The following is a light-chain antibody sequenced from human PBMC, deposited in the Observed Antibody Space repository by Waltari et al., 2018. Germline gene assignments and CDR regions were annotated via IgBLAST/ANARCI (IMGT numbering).Light chain of an antibody. V-gene: IGKV2-30*01. Sequence: DVVLTQSPLSLPVTLGQPASISCWSSQSLVSSDGNTYFNWFQQRPGQTPRRLLYKVSNRDSGVQDRLSGSGAGTDFTLRISRVEAEDVGVYYCMKGTHWPWTFGQGTTVEIK. CDR2: KVS. CDR3: MKGTHWPWT. J-gene: IGKJ1*01. CDR1: QSLVSSDGNTY.